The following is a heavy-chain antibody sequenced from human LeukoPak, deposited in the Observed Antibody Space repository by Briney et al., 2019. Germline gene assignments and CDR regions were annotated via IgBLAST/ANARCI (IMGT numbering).Heavy chain of an antibody. D-gene: IGHD1-26*01. V-gene: IGHV1-2*02. J-gene: IGHJ3*02. CDR2: IIPNSGGT. CDR3: ARGVLLQGRGAFDI. CDR1: GYTFTVYY. Sequence: ASVKVSCKASGYTFTVYYIHWLRQAPGQGLEWMGWIIPNSGGTKYAQKFQDRVTMTRDASISTAYMELSSLTYDDTAVYYCARGVLLQGRGAFDIWGQGAMVTVSS.